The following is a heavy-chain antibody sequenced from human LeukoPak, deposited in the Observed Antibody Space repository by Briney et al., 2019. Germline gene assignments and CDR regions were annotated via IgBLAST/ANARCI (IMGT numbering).Heavy chain of an antibody. CDR3: ARDRGVSSWSFDY. V-gene: IGHV1-46*01. Sequence: ASVKVSCKASGGTFISYAISWVRQAPGQGLEWMGIINPSGGSTSYAQKFQGRVTMTRDTSTSTVYMELSSLRSEDTAVYYCARDRGVSSWSFDYWGQGTLVTVSS. D-gene: IGHD6-13*01. J-gene: IGHJ4*02. CDR2: INPSGGST. CDR1: GGTFISYA.